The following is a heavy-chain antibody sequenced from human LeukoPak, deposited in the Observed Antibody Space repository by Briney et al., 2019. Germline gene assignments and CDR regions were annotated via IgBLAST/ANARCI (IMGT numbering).Heavy chain of an antibody. CDR3: ARSSGWFDY. D-gene: IGHD6-19*01. CDR2: TLYRSKWKY. Sequence: SQTLSLTCAISGDGVSSTSAAWNWIRQSPARGLEWLGRTLYRSKWKYDYALSVKSRITVKPETSKNQFSLQLNSVTPEDTAVYYCARSSGWFDYWGQGILVTVSS. J-gene: IGHJ4*02. V-gene: IGHV6-1*01. CDR1: GDGVSSTSAA.